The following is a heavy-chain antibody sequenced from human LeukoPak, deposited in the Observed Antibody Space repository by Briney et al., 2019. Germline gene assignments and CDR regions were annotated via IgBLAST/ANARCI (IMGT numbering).Heavy chain of an antibody. CDR3: ARLFGGSADY. D-gene: IGHD1-26*01. Sequence: GGSLRLSCAASGFTFSSYSMNWVRQAPGKGLEWVSYISSSSSTIYHADSVKGRFAISRDNAKNSLYLQMNSLRAEDTAVYYCARLFGGSADYWGQGTLVIVSS. J-gene: IGHJ4*02. CDR1: GFTFSSYS. CDR2: ISSSSSTI. V-gene: IGHV3-48*04.